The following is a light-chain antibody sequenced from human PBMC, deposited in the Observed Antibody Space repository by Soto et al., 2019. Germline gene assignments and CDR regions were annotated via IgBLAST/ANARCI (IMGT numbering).Light chain of an antibody. CDR3: QQRSKIT. CDR1: QSVSSY. J-gene: IGKJ5*01. V-gene: IGKV3-11*01. CDR2: DAS. Sequence: EIVLTQSPATLSLSPVERATLSCRASQSVSSYLAWYQQKPGQAPRLLIYDASNRATGIPARFSGSGSGTDFTLTISSLEPEDFAVYYCQQRSKITFGQGTRLEIK.